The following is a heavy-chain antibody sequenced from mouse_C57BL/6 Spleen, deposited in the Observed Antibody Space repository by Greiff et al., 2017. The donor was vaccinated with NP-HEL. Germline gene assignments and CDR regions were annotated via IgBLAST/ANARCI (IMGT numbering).Heavy chain of an antibody. V-gene: IGHV1-80*01. CDR3: ARWTAAQATDY. D-gene: IGHD3-2*02. Sequence: VKLQQSGAELVKPGASVKISCKASGSAFSSYWMNWVKQRPGKGLEWIGQIYPGDGDTNYNGKFKGKATLTADKSSSTAYMQLSSLTSEDAAVYFCARWTAAQATDYWGQGTTLTVSS. CDR2: IYPGDGDT. J-gene: IGHJ2*01. CDR1: GSAFSSYW.